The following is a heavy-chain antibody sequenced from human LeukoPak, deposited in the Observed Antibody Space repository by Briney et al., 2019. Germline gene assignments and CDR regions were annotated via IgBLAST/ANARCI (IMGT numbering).Heavy chain of an antibody. CDR2: VYHSGDT. CDR1: GASIGSSHW. V-gene: IGHV4-4*02. D-gene: IGHD3-10*01. J-gene: IGHJ4*02. CDR3: ARGEERGSGTVHFDF. Sequence: SETLSLTCAVSGASIGSSHWWSWVRQPPGKGLEWIGEVYHSGDTNYNPSLRSRVTISAGKSNNQFSLRLNSVTAADTAVFYCARGEERGSGTVHFDFWGQGILVTVSS.